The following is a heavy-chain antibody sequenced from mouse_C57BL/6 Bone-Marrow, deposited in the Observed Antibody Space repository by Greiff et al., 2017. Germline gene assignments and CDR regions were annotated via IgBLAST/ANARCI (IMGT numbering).Heavy chain of an antibody. CDR3: VRHKGDYYGSSPFDY. Sequence: EVHVVESGGGLVQPKGSLKLSCAASGFSFNTYAMNWVRQAPGKGLEWVARIRSKSNNYATYYADSVKDRLTISTDDSESMLYLQMNNLKTEDTAMYYCVRHKGDYYGSSPFDYWGKGTTLTVSS. CDR2: IRSKSNNYAT. CDR1: GFSFNTYA. D-gene: IGHD1-1*01. V-gene: IGHV10-1*01. J-gene: IGHJ2*01.